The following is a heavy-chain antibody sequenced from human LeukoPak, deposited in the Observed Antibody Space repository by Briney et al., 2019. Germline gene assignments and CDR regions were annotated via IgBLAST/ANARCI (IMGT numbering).Heavy chain of an antibody. CDR3: ARRSHNYYYGSGSYNY. Sequence: SETLSLTCTVSGGSISSGGYYWSWIRQHPGKGLEWIGYIYYSGSTNYNPSLKSRVTISVDTSKNQFSLKLSSVTAADTAVYYCARRSHNYYYGSGSYNYWGQGTLVTVSS. D-gene: IGHD3-10*01. CDR2: IYYSGST. CDR1: GGSISSGGYY. J-gene: IGHJ4*02. V-gene: IGHV4-31*03.